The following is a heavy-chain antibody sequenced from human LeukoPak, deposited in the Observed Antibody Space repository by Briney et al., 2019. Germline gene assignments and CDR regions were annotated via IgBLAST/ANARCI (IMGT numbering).Heavy chain of an antibody. D-gene: IGHD3-22*01. V-gene: IGHV3-33*01. CDR2: IWYDGSNK. CDR1: GFTFSSYG. CDR3: ARDYYDSSVYYYDDY. Sequence: PGRSLRLSCAASGFTFSSYGMHWVRQAPGKGLEWVAVIWYDGSNKYYADSVKGRFTISRDNSKNTLYLQMNSLRAEDTAVYYCARDYYDSSVYYYDDYGGQGTLVTVSS. J-gene: IGHJ4*02.